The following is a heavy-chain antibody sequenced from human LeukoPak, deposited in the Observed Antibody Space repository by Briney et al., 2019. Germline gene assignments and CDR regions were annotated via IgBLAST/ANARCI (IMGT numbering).Heavy chain of an antibody. CDR3: ASGPFSPQPRFDP. Sequence: TGGSLRVSCAASGFTFSSYSMNWVRQAPGKGLEWVSSISSSSSYIYYADSVKGRFTISRDNAKNSLYLQMNSLRAEDTAVYYCASGPFSPQPRFDPWGQGTLVTVSS. J-gene: IGHJ5*02. CDR2: ISSSSSYI. D-gene: IGHD2/OR15-2a*01. CDR1: GFTFSSYS. V-gene: IGHV3-21*01.